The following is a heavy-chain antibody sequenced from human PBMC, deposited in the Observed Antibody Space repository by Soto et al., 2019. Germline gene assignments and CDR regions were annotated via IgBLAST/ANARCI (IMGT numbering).Heavy chain of an antibody. D-gene: IGHD5-18*01. Sequence: AAVKVSCKASGYTFTNNDVTWVRQATGQGLEWMGWMNPGSGDTGYAQKFQGRVTMTRNISIATAYMELSSLRSEDTAIYYCARMASFGSLNWFDPWGQGTLVTVSS. CDR3: ARMASFGSLNWFDP. CDR2: MNPGSGDT. J-gene: IGHJ5*02. CDR1: GYTFTNND. V-gene: IGHV1-8*01.